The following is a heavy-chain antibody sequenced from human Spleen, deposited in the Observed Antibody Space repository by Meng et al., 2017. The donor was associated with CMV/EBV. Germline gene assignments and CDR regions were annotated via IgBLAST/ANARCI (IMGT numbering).Heavy chain of an antibody. V-gene: IGHV1-2*02. CDR3: AGLYCSSTSCYPGTDY. Sequence: ASVKVSCKASGYTFTGYYMHWVRQAPEQGLEWMGWINPNSGATNYAKKFQGRVTMTRDTSISTAYMELSRLRSDDTAMYYCAGLYCSSTSCYPGTDYWGQGTLVTVSS. D-gene: IGHD2-2*01. CDR1: GYTFTGYY. J-gene: IGHJ4*02. CDR2: INPNSGAT.